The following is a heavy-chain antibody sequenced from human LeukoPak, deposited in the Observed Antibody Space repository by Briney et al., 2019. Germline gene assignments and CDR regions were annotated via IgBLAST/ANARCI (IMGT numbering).Heavy chain of an antibody. CDR2: INHSGST. D-gene: IGHD6-13*01. CDR3: ARGIAAASERAFDI. V-gene: IGHV4-34*01. J-gene: IGHJ3*02. CDR1: GGSFSAYY. Sequence: SETLSLTCAVYGGSFSAYYWTWIRQPPGKGLEWIGEINHSGSTNYNPSLKSRVTMSLDTSKKQFSLKLSSVTAADTAVYYCARGIAAASERAFDIWGQRTMVTVSS.